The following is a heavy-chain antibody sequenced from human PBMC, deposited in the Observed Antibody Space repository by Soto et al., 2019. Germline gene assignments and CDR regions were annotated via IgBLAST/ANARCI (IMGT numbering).Heavy chain of an antibody. D-gene: IGHD3-10*01. CDR3: AKDGVFRAACGNWFDC. V-gene: IGHV3-23*01. CDR1: GFTFSSYA. J-gene: IGHJ5*01. Sequence: EVQLLESGGGLVQPGGSLRLSCAASGFTFSSYAMSWVRQAPGKGLEWVSAISGSGGSTYYADSVKGRFTISRDNSKNTVYLQMKSLRAEDTAVDYCAKDGVFRAACGNWFDCWGQGTLVTVSS. CDR2: ISGSGGST.